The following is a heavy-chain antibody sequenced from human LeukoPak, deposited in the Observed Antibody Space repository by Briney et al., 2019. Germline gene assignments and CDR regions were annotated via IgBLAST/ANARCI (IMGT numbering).Heavy chain of an antibody. CDR1: GGTFSSYA. D-gene: IGHD1-26*01. CDR3: ASRLNSGSSTDFYYYYYYMDV. Sequence: SVKVSCKASGGTFSSYAISWVRQAPGQGLEWMGGIIPIFGTANYAQKFQGRVTITTDESTSTAYMELSSLRSEDTAVYYCASRLNSGSSTDFYYYYYYMDVWGKGTTVTVSS. CDR2: IIPIFGTA. J-gene: IGHJ6*03. V-gene: IGHV1-69*05.